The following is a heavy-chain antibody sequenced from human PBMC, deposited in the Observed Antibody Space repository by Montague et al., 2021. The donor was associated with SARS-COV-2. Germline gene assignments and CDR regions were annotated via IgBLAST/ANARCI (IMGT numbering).Heavy chain of an antibody. D-gene: IGHD3-10*01. CDR2: IINNGGTT. J-gene: IGHJ3*02. CDR3: ARAPMVRGVSPAQIALDI. Sequence: SLRLSCAASGFTFSSYAMHWVRQAPGTGLEYVSGIINNGGTTYYANSVKGRFTISRDNSENTLYLQMGSLRGEDMAVYYCARAPMVRGVSPAQIALDIWGRGTMVTVSS. V-gene: IGHV3-64*01. CDR1: GFTFSSYA.